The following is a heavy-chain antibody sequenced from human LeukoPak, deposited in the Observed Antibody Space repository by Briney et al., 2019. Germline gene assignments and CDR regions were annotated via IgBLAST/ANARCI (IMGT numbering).Heavy chain of an antibody. CDR2: INHSGST. J-gene: IGHJ4*02. Sequence: PGGSLRLSCAASGFIVSSNSMSWIRQPPGKGLEWIGEINHSGSTNYNPSLKSRVTISVDTSKNQFSLKLSSVTAADTAVYYCARGLSVAPVPFDYWGQGTLVTVSS. CDR1: GFIVSSNS. D-gene: IGHD6-19*01. CDR3: ARGLSVAPVPFDY. V-gene: IGHV4-34*01.